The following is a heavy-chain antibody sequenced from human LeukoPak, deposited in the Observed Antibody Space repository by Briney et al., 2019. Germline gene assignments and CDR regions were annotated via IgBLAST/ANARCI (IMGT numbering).Heavy chain of an antibody. J-gene: IGHJ4*02. CDR3: ASTLGYCTSSSCPDIDY. CDR1: GYTFTAYS. D-gene: IGHD2-2*01. CDR2: IKPNSGDT. V-gene: IGHV1-2*02. Sequence: ASVKVSCKASGYTFTAYSMHWVRQAPGQGLEWMGWIKPNSGDTNYAQKFQGRVTMTRETSISAAYMELSRLRSDDTAVYYCASTLGYCTSSSCPDIDYWGQGTLVTVSS.